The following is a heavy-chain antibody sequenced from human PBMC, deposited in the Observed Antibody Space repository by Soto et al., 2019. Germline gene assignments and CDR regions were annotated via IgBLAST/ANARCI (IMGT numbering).Heavy chain of an antibody. D-gene: IGHD6-13*01. Sequence: QVQLVESGGGVVQPGRSLRLSCAASGFTFSSYGMHWVRQAPGKGLEWVAVIWYDGSNKHYADSVKGRITISRDNSKNPLELPMNSLRAEDTAVYYCARENPGIAAAGTSYYYYGMDVWGQGTTVTVSS. CDR3: ARENPGIAAAGTSYYYYGMDV. CDR2: IWYDGSNK. J-gene: IGHJ6*02. V-gene: IGHV3-33*01. CDR1: GFTFSSYG.